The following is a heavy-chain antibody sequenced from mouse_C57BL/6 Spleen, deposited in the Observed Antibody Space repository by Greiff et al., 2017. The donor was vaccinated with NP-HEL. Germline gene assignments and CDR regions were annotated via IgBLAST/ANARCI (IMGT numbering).Heavy chain of an antibody. CDR1: GFTFSDYG. V-gene: IGHV5-17*01. J-gene: IGHJ1*03. CDR3: ARPGTRWYFDV. Sequence: DVQLVESGGGLVKPGGSLKLSCAASGFTFSDYGMHWVRQAPEKGLEWVAYISSGSSTIYYADTVRGRFTISRDNAKNTLFLQMTSRRSEDTAMYYCARPGTRWYFDVRGTGTTVTVSS. CDR2: ISSGSSTI. D-gene: IGHD3-3*01.